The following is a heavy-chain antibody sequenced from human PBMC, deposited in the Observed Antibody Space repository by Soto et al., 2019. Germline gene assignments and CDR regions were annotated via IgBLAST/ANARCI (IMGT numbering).Heavy chain of an antibody. CDR2: IIPILGIA. V-gene: IGHV1-69*08. J-gene: IGHJ6*03. D-gene: IGHD6-13*01. CDR1: GGTFSSYT. Sequence: QVQLVQSGAEVKKPGSSVKVSCKASGGTFSSYTISWVRQAPGQGLEWMGRIIPILGIANYARKFQGRVTITADKSTSTAYMELSSLRSEDTAVYYCARDRDSSTHYYYYYYMDVWGKGTTVTVSS. CDR3: ARDRDSSTHYYYYYYMDV.